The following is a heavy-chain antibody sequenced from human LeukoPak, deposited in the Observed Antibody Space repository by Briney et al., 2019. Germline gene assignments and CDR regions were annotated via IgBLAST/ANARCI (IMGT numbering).Heavy chain of an antibody. V-gene: IGHV3-30*04. J-gene: IGHJ6*04. CDR3: ARASTPSIAVAPPSGMDV. CDR2: ISYDGSNK. Sequence: GGSLRLSCAASGFTFSSYAMHWVRQAPGKRLEWVAVISYDGSNKYYADSVKGRFTISRDNSKNTLYLQMNSLRAEDTAVYYCARASTPSIAVAPPSGMDVWGKGTTVTVSS. CDR1: GFTFSSYA. D-gene: IGHD6-19*01.